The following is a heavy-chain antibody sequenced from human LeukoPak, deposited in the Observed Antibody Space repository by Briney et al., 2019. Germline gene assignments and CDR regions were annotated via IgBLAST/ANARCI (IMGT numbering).Heavy chain of an antibody. J-gene: IGHJ4*02. CDR3: AKDRKGYCSSTSCPIDY. D-gene: IGHD2-2*01. Sequence: GGSLRLSCAASGFTFSSYGMHWVRQAPGKGLEWVAFIRYDGSNKYYADSVKGRFTISRDNSKNTLYLQMNSLRAEDTAVYYCAKDRKGYCSSTSCPIDYWGQGTLVTVSS. CDR1: GFTFSSYG. V-gene: IGHV3-30*02. CDR2: IRYDGSNK.